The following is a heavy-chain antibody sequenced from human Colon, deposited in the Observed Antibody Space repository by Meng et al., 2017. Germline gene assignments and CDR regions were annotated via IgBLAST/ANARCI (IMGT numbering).Heavy chain of an antibody. V-gene: IGHV4-4*07. D-gene: IGHD6-13*01. CDR2: VYTTGST. J-gene: IGHJ4*02. Sequence: HVHLQASGPGLVKPSETLSLPCTASTGSIDSYYCTWIRQAAGKGLEWIGRVYTTGSTYYNPSLKSRVSLSLDTSERQFSLRLSSVTAADTAVYYCVRESGSWLFFDSWGQGTPVTVSS. CDR3: VRESGSWLFFDS. CDR1: TGSIDSYY.